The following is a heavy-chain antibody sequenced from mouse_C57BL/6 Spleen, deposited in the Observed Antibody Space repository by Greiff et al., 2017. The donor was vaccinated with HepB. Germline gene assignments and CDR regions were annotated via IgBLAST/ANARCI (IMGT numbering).Heavy chain of an antibody. Sequence: EVKVEESGEGLVKPGGTLKLSCAASGFTFSSYAMSWVRQTPEKRLEWVAYISSGGDYIYYADTVKGRFTISRDNARNTLYLQMSSLKSEDTAMYYCTRDLIYDGYYGGAMDYWGQGTSVTVSS. CDR3: TRDLIYDGYYGGAMDY. CDR2: ISSGGDYI. CDR1: GFTFSSYA. D-gene: IGHD2-3*01. J-gene: IGHJ4*01. V-gene: IGHV5-9-1*02.